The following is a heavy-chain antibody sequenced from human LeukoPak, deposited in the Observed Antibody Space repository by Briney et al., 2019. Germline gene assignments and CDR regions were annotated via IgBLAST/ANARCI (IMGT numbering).Heavy chain of an antibody. Sequence: SETLSLTCAVYGGSFSGYYWSWIRQPPGKGLEWIGEINHSGSTYYNPSLKSRVTISVDTSKNQFSLKLSSVTAADTAVYYCARRPIAAAANNWFDPWGQGTLVTVSS. V-gene: IGHV4-34*01. CDR3: ARRPIAAAANNWFDP. J-gene: IGHJ5*02. D-gene: IGHD6-13*01. CDR2: INHSGST. CDR1: GGSFSGYY.